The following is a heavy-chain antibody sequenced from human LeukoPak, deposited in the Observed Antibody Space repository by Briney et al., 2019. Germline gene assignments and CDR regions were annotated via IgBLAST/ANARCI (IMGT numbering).Heavy chain of an antibody. CDR1: GGSFSGYY. Sequence: PSETLSLTCAVYGGSFSGYYWSWIRQPPGKGLEWIGEINHSGSTNYNPSPKSRVTISVDTSKNQFSLRLSSVTAADTAVYYCARSFLGGWYYFDYWGQGTLVTVSS. CDR3: ARSFLGGWYYFDY. CDR2: INHSGST. V-gene: IGHV4-34*01. J-gene: IGHJ4*02. D-gene: IGHD6-19*01.